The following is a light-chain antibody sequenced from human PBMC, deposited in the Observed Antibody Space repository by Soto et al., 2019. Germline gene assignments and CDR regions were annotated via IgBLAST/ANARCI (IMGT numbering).Light chain of an antibody. CDR3: QQYNNWPPWT. CDR1: QSVSSN. J-gene: IGKJ1*01. V-gene: IGKV3-15*01. Sequence: EIVMTQYPATLSVSPGERATLSCRASQSVSSNLAWYQQKHGQAPSLLIYGATTRATGCPVRLSGSGSWTEFTLTNTSLQSEDCAVYYCQQYNNWPPWTFGQGTKVEIK. CDR2: GAT.